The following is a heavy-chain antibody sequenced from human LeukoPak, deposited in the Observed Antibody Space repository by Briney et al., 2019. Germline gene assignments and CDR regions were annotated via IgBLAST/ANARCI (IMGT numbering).Heavy chain of an antibody. J-gene: IGHJ4*02. Sequence: GGSLRLSCAAAGFIFRNYWMGWVRQAPGKGLEWVANINEDGREKSYVDSLKGQFIISKDNAKNSLYLQMNIPRAEDTAVFYCLSGSGHCGQGTLVTVSS. CDR1: GFIFRNYW. D-gene: IGHD3-10*01. CDR2: INEDGREK. CDR3: LSGSGH. V-gene: IGHV3-7*01.